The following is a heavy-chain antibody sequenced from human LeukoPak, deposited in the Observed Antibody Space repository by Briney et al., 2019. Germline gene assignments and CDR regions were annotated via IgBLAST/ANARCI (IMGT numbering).Heavy chain of an antibody. V-gene: IGHV4-34*01. J-gene: IGHJ4*02. Sequence: SETLSLTCAVYGGSFSGYYWSWIRQPPGKGLEWIGEINHSGSTNYNPSLKSRVTISVDASKNQFSLKLSSVIAADTAVYYCARSPDYGDYSDYWGQGTLVTVSS. CDR3: ARSPDYGDYSDY. D-gene: IGHD4-17*01. CDR1: GGSFSGYY. CDR2: INHSGST.